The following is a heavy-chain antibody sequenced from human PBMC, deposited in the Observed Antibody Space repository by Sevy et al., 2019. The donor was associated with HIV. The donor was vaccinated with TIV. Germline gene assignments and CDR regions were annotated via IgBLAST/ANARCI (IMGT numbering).Heavy chain of an antibody. D-gene: IGHD2-2*01. CDR2: ISSSSSTI. Sequence: GGSLRLSCAASVFTFSSYSMNWVRQAPGKGLEWVSYISSSSSTIYYADSVKGRFTISRDNAKNSLYLQMNSLRAEDTAVYYCARGAKDIVVVPAATVYYYYGMDVWGQGTTVTVSS. J-gene: IGHJ6*02. CDR3: ARGAKDIVVVPAATVYYYYGMDV. V-gene: IGHV3-48*01. CDR1: VFTFSSYS.